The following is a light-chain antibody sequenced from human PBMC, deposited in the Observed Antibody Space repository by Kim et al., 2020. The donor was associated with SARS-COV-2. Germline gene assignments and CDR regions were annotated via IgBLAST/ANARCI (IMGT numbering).Light chain of an antibody. CDR1: QDINTY. Sequence: ASVGDRVTITCQASQDINTYLNWYQQKPGKAPKLLINGVSTLATGVPSRFSGSGSGTDFTFTITSLQPEDIATYYCQQYENLPVTFGQGTRLEIK. V-gene: IGKV1-33*01. J-gene: IGKJ5*01. CDR3: QQYENLPVT. CDR2: GVS.